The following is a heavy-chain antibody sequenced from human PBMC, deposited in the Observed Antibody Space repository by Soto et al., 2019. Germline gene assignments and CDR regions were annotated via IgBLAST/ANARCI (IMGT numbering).Heavy chain of an antibody. V-gene: IGHV4-59*01. CDR1: GGSISSYY. CDR3: SGSGSYSRKDLAYGMDV. Sequence: SETLSLTCTVSGGSISSYYWSWIRQPPGKGLEWIGYIYYSVSTNYNPSFKSRVTISVDTSKNQFSLKLSSVTAADTAVYYCSGSGSYSRKDLAYGMDVWGQGTTVTVSS. J-gene: IGHJ6*02. CDR2: IYYSVST. D-gene: IGHD3-10*01.